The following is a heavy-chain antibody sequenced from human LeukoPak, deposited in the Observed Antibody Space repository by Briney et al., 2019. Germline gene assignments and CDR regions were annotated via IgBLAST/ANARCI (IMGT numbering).Heavy chain of an antibody. CDR3: ARLRRFGPSGGWFDP. Sequence: SETLSLTCTVSGGSITGYYWTWIRQPAGKGLEWIGRVSDTGRAYYNPSLERRVTISLDTSNNRFSLKVTSVTAADTAVYYCARLRRFGPSGGWFDPWGQGTLVTVSS. V-gene: IGHV4-4*07. D-gene: IGHD3-10*01. J-gene: IGHJ5*02. CDR2: VSDTGRA. CDR1: GGSITGYY.